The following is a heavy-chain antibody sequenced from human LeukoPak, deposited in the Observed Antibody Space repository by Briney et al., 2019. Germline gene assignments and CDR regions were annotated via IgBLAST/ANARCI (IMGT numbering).Heavy chain of an antibody. CDR1: GFTFDDYA. CDR2: ISWNSGSI. Sequence: GGSLRLSCGASGFTFDDYAMYWVRQAPGKGLEWVSGISWNSGSIGYADSVKGRFTISRDNAKNSLYLQMDSLRAEDTAVYYCARDRRVVPAAIHVDSWGQGTLVTVSS. V-gene: IGHV3-9*01. D-gene: IGHD2-2*02. CDR3: ARDRRVVPAAIHVDS. J-gene: IGHJ4*02.